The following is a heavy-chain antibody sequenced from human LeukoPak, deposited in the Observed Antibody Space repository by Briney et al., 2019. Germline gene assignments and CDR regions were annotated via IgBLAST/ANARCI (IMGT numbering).Heavy chain of an antibody. J-gene: IGHJ4*02. V-gene: IGHV3-74*01. CDR1: GFTFKNSW. Sequence: SGGSLRLSCAASGFTFKNSWMSWVRQAPGKGLVWVSRIKYDASSTSYADSVKGRFTISRDNAKNTLYLQMNSLRAEDTAVYYCARGATYAYYQDYWGQGTLVTVSS. CDR2: IKYDASST. CDR3: ARGATYAYYQDY. D-gene: IGHD1-26*01.